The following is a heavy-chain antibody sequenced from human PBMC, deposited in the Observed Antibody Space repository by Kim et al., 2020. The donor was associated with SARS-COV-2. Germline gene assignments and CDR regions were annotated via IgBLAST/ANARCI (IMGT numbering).Heavy chain of an antibody. CDR2: IYYSGST. CDR1: GGSISSSSYY. V-gene: IGHV4-39*01. CDR3: ASNRVTIFGVVITNDWYFDL. J-gene: IGHJ2*01. Sequence: SETLSLTCTVSGGSISSSSYYWGWIRQPPGKGLEWIGSIYYSGSTYYNPSLKSRVTISVDTSKNQFSLKLSSVTAADTAVYYCASNRVTIFGVVITNDWYFDLWARGTLVPVSS. D-gene: IGHD3-3*01.